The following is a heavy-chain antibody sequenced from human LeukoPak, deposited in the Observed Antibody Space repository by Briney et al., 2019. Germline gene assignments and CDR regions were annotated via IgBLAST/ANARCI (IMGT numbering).Heavy chain of an antibody. Sequence: PGGSLRLSCAAPGFTFNIYWMSWVRQAPGKGLEWVANIKQDGSGKNYVDSVKGRFTISRDNAKNSLYLQMNSLRAEDTAVYYCARDHHPFTAWGQGTLVTVSS. J-gene: IGHJ4*02. V-gene: IGHV3-7*01. D-gene: IGHD5-18*01. CDR2: IKQDGSGK. CDR1: GFTFNIYW. CDR3: ARDHHPFTA.